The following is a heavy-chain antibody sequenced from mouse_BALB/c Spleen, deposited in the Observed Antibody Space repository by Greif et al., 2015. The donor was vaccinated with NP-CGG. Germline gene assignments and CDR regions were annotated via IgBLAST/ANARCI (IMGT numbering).Heavy chain of an antibody. CDR2: ISDGGSYT. V-gene: IGHV5-4*02. J-gene: IGHJ2*01. D-gene: IGHD1-1*01. CDR1: GFTFSDYY. CDR3: ASGSSFDY. Sequence: EVKLVESGGGLVKPGGSLKLSCAASGFTFSDYYMYWVRQTPEKRLGWVATISDGGSYTYYPDSVKGRFTISRDNAKNNLYLQMSSLKSEGTAMYYCASGSSFDYWGQGTTLTVSS.